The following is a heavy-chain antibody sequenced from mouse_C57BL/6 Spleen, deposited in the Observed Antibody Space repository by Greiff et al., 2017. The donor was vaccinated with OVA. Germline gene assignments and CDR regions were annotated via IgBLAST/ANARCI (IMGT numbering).Heavy chain of an antibody. V-gene: IGHV1-69*01. CDR3: ARGQSFDY. Sequence: QVQLQQPGAELVMPGASVKLSCKASGYTFTSYWMHWVKQRPGQGLEWIGAIDPSDSYTNYTHKFKGKSTLTVDKSSSTAYMQLSSLTSEDAAVYYCARGQSFDYWGQGTTLTVSS. D-gene: IGHD3-3*01. CDR2: IDPSDSYT. J-gene: IGHJ2*01. CDR1: GYTFTSYW.